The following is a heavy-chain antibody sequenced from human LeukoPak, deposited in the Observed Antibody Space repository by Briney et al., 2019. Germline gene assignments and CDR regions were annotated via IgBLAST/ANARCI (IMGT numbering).Heavy chain of an antibody. CDR2: ISWNSGSI. CDR1: GFTFDDYA. CDR3: AKDKYSSGLESDWCFDL. Sequence: PGGSLRLSCAASGFTFDDYAMHWVRQAPGKGLEWVSGISWNSGSIGYADSVKGRFTISRDNAKNSLYLQMNSLRAEDMALYYCAKDKYSSGLESDWCFDLWGRGTLVTVSS. V-gene: IGHV3-9*03. J-gene: IGHJ2*01. D-gene: IGHD6-19*01.